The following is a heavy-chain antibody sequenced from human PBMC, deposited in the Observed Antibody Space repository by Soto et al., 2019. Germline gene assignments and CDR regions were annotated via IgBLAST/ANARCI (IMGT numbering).Heavy chain of an antibody. CDR3: ARVSGYCSSTSCYDAFDI. CDR2: ISSSSSYI. J-gene: IGHJ3*02. V-gene: IGHV3-21*01. CDR1: GFTFSSYS. Sequence: GGSLRLSCAASGFTFSSYSMNWVRQAPGKGLEWVSSISSSSSYIYYADSVKGRFTISRDNAKNSLYLQMNSLRAEDTAVYYCARVSGYCSSTSCYDAFDIWGQGTMVTVSS. D-gene: IGHD2-2*01.